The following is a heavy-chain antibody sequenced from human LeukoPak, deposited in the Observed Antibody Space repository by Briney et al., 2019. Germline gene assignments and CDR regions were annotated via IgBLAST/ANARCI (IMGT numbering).Heavy chain of an antibody. CDR2: INWNGGST. CDR3: ARETDYYGSGTTEGNWFDP. V-gene: IGHV3-20*04. D-gene: IGHD3-10*01. J-gene: IGHJ5*02. CDR1: GFTFSNYW. Sequence: GGSLRLSCVASGFTFSNYWMSWVRQAPGKGLEWVSGINWNGGSTGYADSVKGRFTISRDNAKNSLYLQMNSLRAEDTALYYCARETDYYGSGTTEGNWFDPWGQGTLVTVSS.